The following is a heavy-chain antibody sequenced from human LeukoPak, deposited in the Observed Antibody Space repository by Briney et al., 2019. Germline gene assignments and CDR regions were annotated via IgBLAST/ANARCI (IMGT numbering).Heavy chain of an antibody. D-gene: IGHD3-9*01. CDR1: GYSFTNYA. Sequence: ASVKVSCKASGYSFTNYAMNWVRQAPGQGLEWMGWINPNSGGTNYAQKFQGRVTMTRDTSISTAYMELSRLRSDDTAVYYCARNILGYYYYYMDVWGKGTTVTISS. V-gene: IGHV1-2*02. J-gene: IGHJ6*03. CDR2: INPNSGGT. CDR3: ARNILGYYYYYMDV.